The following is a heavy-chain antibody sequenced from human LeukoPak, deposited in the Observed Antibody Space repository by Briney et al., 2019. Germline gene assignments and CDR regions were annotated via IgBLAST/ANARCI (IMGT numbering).Heavy chain of an antibody. CDR3: ARDSYDSDSSGIFGSFNI. CDR1: GFTFSSYS. CDR2: ISSSSSYI. J-gene: IGHJ3*02. D-gene: IGHD3-22*01. V-gene: IGHV3-21*01. Sequence: PGGSLRLSCAASGFTFSSYSMNWVRQAPGKGLEWVSSISSSSSYIYYADSVKGRFTISRDNAKNSLYLQMNSLRAEDTAVYYCARDSYDSDSSGIFGSFNIWGRGTMVTVSS.